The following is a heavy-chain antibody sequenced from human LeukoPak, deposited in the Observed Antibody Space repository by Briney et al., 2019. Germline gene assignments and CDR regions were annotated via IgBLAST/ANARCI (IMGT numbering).Heavy chain of an antibody. V-gene: IGHV4-59*01. CDR2: VFYSGST. CDR3: AWRLRWLSQDS. CDR1: GGSISNSY. J-gene: IGHJ4*02. Sequence: SETLSLTCNVSGGSISNSYWSWFRQSPGKGLEWIGYVFYSGSTNYSPSLKSRVTISLDSSKNHFSLKLTSVTAADTAFYFCAWRLRWLSQDSWGQGTLVTVSS. D-gene: IGHD5-12*01.